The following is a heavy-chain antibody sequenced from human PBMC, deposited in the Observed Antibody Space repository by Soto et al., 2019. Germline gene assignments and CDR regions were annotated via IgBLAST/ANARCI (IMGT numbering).Heavy chain of an antibody. V-gene: IGHV3-30*18. CDR2: ISYDGSKK. Sequence: PGGSLRLSCAASGFTFSSYGMHWVRQAPGKGLEWVAVISYDGSKKYYADSVKGRFTISRDNSKNTLYLQINSLRAADTAVYSCAKGGYAGEQWMVLEYWGQGTLVTVSS. CDR3: AKGGYAGEQWMVLEY. CDR1: GFTFSSYG. J-gene: IGHJ4*02. D-gene: IGHD6-19*01.